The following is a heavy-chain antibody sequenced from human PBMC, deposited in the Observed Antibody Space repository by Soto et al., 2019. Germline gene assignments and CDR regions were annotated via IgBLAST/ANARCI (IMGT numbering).Heavy chain of an antibody. CDR2: IYYSGST. D-gene: IGHD6-13*01. V-gene: IGHV4-39*01. CDR1: GGSISSSSYY. CDR3: ARHRFPWEQLVRNRNNWFDP. J-gene: IGHJ5*02. Sequence: SETLSLTCTVSGGSISSSSYYWGWIRQPPGKGLEWIGSIYYSGSTYYNPSLKSRVTISVDTSKNQFSLKLSSVTAADTAVYYCARHRFPWEQLVRNRNNWFDPWGQGTLVTVSS.